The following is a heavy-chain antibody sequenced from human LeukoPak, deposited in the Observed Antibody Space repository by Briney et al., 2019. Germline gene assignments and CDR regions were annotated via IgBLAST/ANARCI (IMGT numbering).Heavy chain of an antibody. CDR2: INPSGGST. CDR3: APGYCSSTICPSVYYYYYMYV. D-gene: IGHD2-2*01. Sequence: ASVKVSCTASGYTFTSYYMHWVRQAPRQGLEWMGIINPSGGSTSYDKTFQGRVTMTMDPSTSTVYMKLSSLRSEDTAVYYCAPGYCSSTICPSVYYYYYMYVWGKGTTVTVSS. J-gene: IGHJ6*03. CDR1: GYTFTSYY. V-gene: IGHV1-46*01.